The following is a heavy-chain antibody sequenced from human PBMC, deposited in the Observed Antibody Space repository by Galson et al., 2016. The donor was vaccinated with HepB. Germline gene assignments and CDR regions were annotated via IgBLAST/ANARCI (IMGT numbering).Heavy chain of an antibody. CDR2: ISSGGYT. J-gene: IGHJ6*02. CDR3: AKLRDGYDWGAFDI. V-gene: IGHV3-53*01. D-gene: IGHD3-16*01. Sequence: SLRLSCAASGATVSSNYMTWIRQAPGKGLEWVSVISSGGYTYYSDSVKGRFTTSRDNSKNMVYLQMNGLRVEDTAKYYCAKLRDGYDWGAFDIWGLGTTVSVSS. CDR1: GATVSSNY.